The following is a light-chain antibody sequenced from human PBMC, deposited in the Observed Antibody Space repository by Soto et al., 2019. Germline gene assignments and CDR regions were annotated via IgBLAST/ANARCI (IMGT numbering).Light chain of an antibody. J-gene: IGLJ2*01. CDR1: SSNIGAGYD. Sequence: QSVLTQPSSVSGAPGQTVTISCTGSSSNIGAGYDVQWYQQLPGIAPKLLIYGKSNRPSGVPDRFSGSKSGTSASLAITGLQAEDEADYYCQSYDSSLSGVVFGGGTKLTVL. CDR2: GKS. V-gene: IGLV1-40*01. CDR3: QSYDSSLSGVV.